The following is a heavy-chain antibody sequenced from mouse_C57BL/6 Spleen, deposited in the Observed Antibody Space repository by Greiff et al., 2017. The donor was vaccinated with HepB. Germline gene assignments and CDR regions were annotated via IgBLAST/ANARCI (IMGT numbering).Heavy chain of an antibody. Sequence: QVQLKQSGAELVKPGASVKISCKASGYAFSSYWMNWVKQRPGKGLEWIGQIYPGDGDTNYNGKFKGKATLTADKSSSTAYMQLSSLTSEDSAVYFCARGGGGYYTGWYFDVWGTGTTVTVSS. CDR3: ARGGGGYYTGWYFDV. CDR1: GYAFSSYW. V-gene: IGHV1-80*01. J-gene: IGHJ1*03. CDR2: IYPGDGDT. D-gene: IGHD2-3*01.